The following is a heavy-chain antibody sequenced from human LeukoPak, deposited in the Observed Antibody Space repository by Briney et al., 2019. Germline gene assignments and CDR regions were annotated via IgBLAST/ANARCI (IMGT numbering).Heavy chain of an antibody. Sequence: PGGSLRLSSVAYGFAFSKYAMNWVRQAPGKGLEWVSDITATGGKTYYADSMRRRVTVSRDNSKNTLYLQMTSLRADDTAVYCCAKDHHDTSMSYMDVWGDGTTVTVSS. J-gene: IGHJ6*03. CDR2: ITATGGKT. CDR1: GFAFSKYA. CDR3: AKDHHDTSMSYMDV. V-gene: IGHV3-23*01.